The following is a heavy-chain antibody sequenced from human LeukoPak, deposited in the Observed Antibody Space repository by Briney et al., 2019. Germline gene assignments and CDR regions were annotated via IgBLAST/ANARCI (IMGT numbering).Heavy chain of an antibody. V-gene: IGHV3-43*02. CDR1: GFTFDDYA. D-gene: IGHD3-10*01. J-gene: IGHJ4*02. Sequence: PGGSLRLSCAASGFTFDDYAMHWVRQAPGKGLEWVSLISGDGGSTYYADSVKGRFTISRDNSKNSLYLQMNSLRTEDTALYYCAKDIGPIRDEGLFDYWGQGTLVTVSS. CDR2: ISGDGGST. CDR3: AKDIGPIRDEGLFDY.